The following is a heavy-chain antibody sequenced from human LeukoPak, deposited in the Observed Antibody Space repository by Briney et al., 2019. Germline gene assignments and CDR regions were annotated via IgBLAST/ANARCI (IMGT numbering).Heavy chain of an antibody. CDR3: AKGQRWESPHYLDS. CDR1: GFTFSSSA. D-gene: IGHD1-26*01. Sequence: PGGSLRLSCAASGFTFSSSAMSWVRQVPGKGLEWVSGISASGGSTYYADSARGRFTISRDNSKNTLYVQMNSLRDEDTAVYYCAKGQRWESPHYLDSWGQGTLVTVSS. CDR2: ISASGGST. V-gene: IGHV3-23*01. J-gene: IGHJ4*02.